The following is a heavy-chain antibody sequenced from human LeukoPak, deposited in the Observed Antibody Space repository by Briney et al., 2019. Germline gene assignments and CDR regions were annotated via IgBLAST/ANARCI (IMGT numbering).Heavy chain of an antibody. D-gene: IGHD1-14*01. Sequence: SETLSLTCTVSGYSISSGYYWGWIRQPPGKGLEWIGSIYHSGSTYYNPSLKSRVTISVDTSKNQFSLKLSSVTAADTAVYYCASMTTRDYFDYWGQGTLVTVSS. CDR1: GYSISSGYY. J-gene: IGHJ4*02. V-gene: IGHV4-38-2*02. CDR2: IYHSGST. CDR3: ASMTTRDYFDY.